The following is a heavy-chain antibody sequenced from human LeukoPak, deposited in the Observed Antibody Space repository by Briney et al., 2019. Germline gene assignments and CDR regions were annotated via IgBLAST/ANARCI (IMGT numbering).Heavy chain of an antibody. J-gene: IGHJ4*02. CDR2: ISAYNGNT. Sequence: ASVKVSCKASGYTFTSYGISWVRQAPGQGLEWMGWISAYNGNTNYAQKFQGRVTMTEDTSTDTAYMELSSLRSEDTAVYYCATGAYGDHGANYWGQGTLVTVSS. V-gene: IGHV1-18*01. CDR1: GYTFTSYG. D-gene: IGHD4-17*01. CDR3: ATGAYGDHGANY.